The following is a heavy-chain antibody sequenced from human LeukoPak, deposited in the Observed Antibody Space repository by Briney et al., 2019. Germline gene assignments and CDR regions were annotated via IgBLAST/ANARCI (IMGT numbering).Heavy chain of an antibody. CDR2: INPNSGGT. CDR1: GYSFTDYY. Sequence: ASVKVSCKTSGYSFTDYYMHWVRQAPGQGLEWMVWINPNSGGTSSAQKFQGRVIMTRDTSITTVYMEVSWLTSDDTAIYYCARADRLHGGPYLIGPWGQGTLVTVSS. D-gene: IGHD2-21*01. J-gene: IGHJ5*02. CDR3: ARADRLHGGPYLIGP. V-gene: IGHV1-2*02.